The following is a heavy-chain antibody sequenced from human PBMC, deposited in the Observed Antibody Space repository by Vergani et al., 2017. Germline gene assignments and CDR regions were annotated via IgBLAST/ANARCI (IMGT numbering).Heavy chain of an antibody. Sequence: EVQLVPSGAEVKTPGESLRISCKGSGYSFTSYWISWVRQLPGKGLEWMGRIDPSDSYTNYSPSFQGHVTISADKSISTAYLQWSSLKASDTAMYYCARHGSSSSPFDYWGQGTLVTVSS. CDR2: IDPSDSYT. CDR3: ARHGSSSSPFDY. D-gene: IGHD6-6*01. J-gene: IGHJ4*02. CDR1: GYSFTSYW. V-gene: IGHV5-10-1*03.